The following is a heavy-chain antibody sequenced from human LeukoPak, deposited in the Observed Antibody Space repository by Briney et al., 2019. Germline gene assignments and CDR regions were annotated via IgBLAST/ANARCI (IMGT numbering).Heavy chain of an antibody. CDR3: ARAFLPADPKYYYYGMDV. CDR2: ISSSGSTI. Sequence: GGSLRLSCAASGFTFSSYAMSWIRQAPGKGLEWVSYISSSGSTIYYADSVKGRFTISRDNAKNSLYLQMNSLRAEDTAVYYCARAFLPADPKYYYYGMDVWGQGTTVTVSS. CDR1: GFTFSSYA. D-gene: IGHD2-2*01. V-gene: IGHV3-11*01. J-gene: IGHJ6*02.